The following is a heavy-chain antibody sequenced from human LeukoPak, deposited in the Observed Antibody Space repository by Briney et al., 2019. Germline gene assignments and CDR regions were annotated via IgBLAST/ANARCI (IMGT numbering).Heavy chain of an antibody. CDR3: TRDSSYGDYSTAFDY. Sequence: GGSLRLSCAASGFIFSSYAMTWVRQAPGKGLEWVSSIGSTTDYSDSVKGRFTISRDNSKNTLYLQMNSLSAEDTAVYYCTRDSSYGDYSTAFDYWGQGALVTVSS. CDR2: IGSTT. CDR1: GFIFSSYA. V-gene: IGHV3-23*01. D-gene: IGHD4-17*01. J-gene: IGHJ4*02.